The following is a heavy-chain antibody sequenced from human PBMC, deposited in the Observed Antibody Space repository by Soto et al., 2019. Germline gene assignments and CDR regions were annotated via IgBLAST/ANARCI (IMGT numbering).Heavy chain of an antibody. J-gene: IGHJ4*02. CDR1: GITVSSNF. Sequence: EVQLVESGGGLVQPGGSLRLSCAASGITVSSNFMTWVRQAPGKGLEWVSVIHSGGSTYSPNSVKGRITISRDNSKNTLYLHMNSLRAENTAVYYCARLAAAVPGHYYFDSWGKGTFVTVSS. V-gene: IGHV3-66*04. CDR2: IHSGGST. CDR3: ARLAAAVPGHYYFDS. D-gene: IGHD6-19*01.